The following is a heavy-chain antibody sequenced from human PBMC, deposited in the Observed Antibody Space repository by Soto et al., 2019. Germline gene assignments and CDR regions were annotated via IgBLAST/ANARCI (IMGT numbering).Heavy chain of an antibody. CDR1: GFTFSSYG. D-gene: IGHD3-9*01. CDR2: IWYDGSNK. Sequence: PGGSLRLSCAASGFTFSSYGMHWVRQAPGKGLEWVAVIWYDGSNKYYADSVKGRFTISRDNSKNTLYLQMNSLRAEDTAVYYCARDGSDYDILTGYYSMSPWFDPWGQGTLVTVSS. J-gene: IGHJ5*02. V-gene: IGHV3-33*01. CDR3: ARDGSDYDILTGYYSMSPWFDP.